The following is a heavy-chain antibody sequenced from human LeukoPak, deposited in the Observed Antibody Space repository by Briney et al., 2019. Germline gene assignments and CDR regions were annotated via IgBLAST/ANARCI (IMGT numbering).Heavy chain of an antibody. D-gene: IGHD2-2*01. V-gene: IGHV3-23*01. Sequence: GGSLRLSCAASGFTFRSYAMSWVRQAPGKGLEWVSAISGSGGSTYYADSVKGRFTISRDNSKNTLYLQMNSLRAEDTAVYYCAKDARIVVVPAVMDVWGKGTTVTVSS. CDR2: ISGSGGST. J-gene: IGHJ6*03. CDR1: GFTFRSYA. CDR3: AKDARIVVVPAVMDV.